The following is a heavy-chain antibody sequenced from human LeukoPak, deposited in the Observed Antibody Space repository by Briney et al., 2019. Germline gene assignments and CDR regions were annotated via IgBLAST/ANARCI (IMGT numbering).Heavy chain of an antibody. CDR3: ARDPDDYPGVAFDM. J-gene: IGHJ3*02. Sequence: KSGGSLRLSCAASGFTFSSYSMNWVRQAPGKGLEWLSSISSSSSYIYYADSVKGRFTISRDNAKNSLYLQMNSLRAEDTAVYYCARDPDDYPGVAFDMWGQGTMVPVSS. CDR2: ISSSSSYI. D-gene: IGHD3-16*01. V-gene: IGHV3-21*01. CDR1: GFTFSSYS.